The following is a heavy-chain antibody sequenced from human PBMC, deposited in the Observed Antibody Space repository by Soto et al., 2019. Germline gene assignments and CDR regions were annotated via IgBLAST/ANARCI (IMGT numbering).Heavy chain of an antibody. CDR2: IYYSGST. CDR1: GGSISSYY. V-gene: IGHV4-59*01. J-gene: IGHJ6*03. CDR3: ARHIAAAGTFYYYYYMDV. D-gene: IGHD6-13*01. Sequence: SETLSLTCTVSGGSISSYYWSWIRQPPGKGLEWIGYIYYSGSTNYNPSLKSRVTISVDTSKNQFSLKLSSVTAADTAVYYCARHIAAAGTFYYYYYMDVWGKGTTVTVSS.